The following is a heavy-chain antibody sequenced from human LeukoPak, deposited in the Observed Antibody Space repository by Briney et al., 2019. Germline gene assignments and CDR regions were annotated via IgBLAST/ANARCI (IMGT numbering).Heavy chain of an antibody. CDR3: ARRWRAVAGKRVDY. CDR2: TNHSGST. J-gene: IGHJ4*02. D-gene: IGHD6-19*01. Sequence: SETLSLTCAVYGGSFSGYYWGWIRQPPGKGLEWIGETNHSGSTNCNPSLKSRVTISVDTSKNQFSLKLSSVTAADTAVYYCARRWRAVAGKRVDYWGQGTLVTVSS. V-gene: IGHV4-34*01. CDR1: GGSFSGYY.